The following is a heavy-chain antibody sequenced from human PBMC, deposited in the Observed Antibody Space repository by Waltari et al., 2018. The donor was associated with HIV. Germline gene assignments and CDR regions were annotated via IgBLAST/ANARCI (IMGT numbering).Heavy chain of an antibody. V-gene: IGHV1-18*01. CDR3: ARDSYYDSKSLGAFDI. CDR2: ISAYNGNT. D-gene: IGHD3-22*01. CDR1: GYTFSSYG. Sequence: QVQLVQSGAEVRKPGASVKVSCKISGYTFSSYGTRWVRPAPGQGLEWMGWISAYNGNTNYARKLQGRVTMTTDTSTSTAYMELRSLRSDDTAVYYCARDSYYDSKSLGAFDIWGQGTMVTVSS. J-gene: IGHJ3*02.